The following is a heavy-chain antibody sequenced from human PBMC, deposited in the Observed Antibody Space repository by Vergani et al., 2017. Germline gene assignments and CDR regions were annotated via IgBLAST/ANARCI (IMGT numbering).Heavy chain of an antibody. D-gene: IGHD2-2*01. CDR2: IYYSGST. J-gene: IGHJ6*02. CDR3: ARALGYCSSTSCYRSGYYYYGMDV. CDR1: GGSISSGDYY. Sequence: QVQLQESGPGLVKPSQTLSLTCTVSGGSISSGDYYWSWIRQPPGKALEWIGYIYYSGSTYYNPSLKSRVTISVDTSKNQFSLKLSSVTAADTAVYYCARALGYCSSTSCYRSGYYYYGMDVWGQGTTVTVSS. V-gene: IGHV4-30-4*08.